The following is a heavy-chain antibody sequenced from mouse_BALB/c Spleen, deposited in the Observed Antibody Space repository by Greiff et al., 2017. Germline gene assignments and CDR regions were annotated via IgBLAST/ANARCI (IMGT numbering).Heavy chain of an antibody. CDR1: GFTFSSFG. CDR2: ISSGSSTI. J-gene: IGHJ4*01. CDR3: ARDMITNYYAMDY. V-gene: IGHV5-17*02. D-gene: IGHD2-4*01. Sequence: EVHLVESGGDLVKPGGSLKLSCAASGFTFSSFGMHWVRQAPEKGLEWVAYISSGSSTIYYADTVKGRFTISRDNPKNTLFLQMTSLRSEDTAMYYCARDMITNYYAMDYWGQGTSVTVSS.